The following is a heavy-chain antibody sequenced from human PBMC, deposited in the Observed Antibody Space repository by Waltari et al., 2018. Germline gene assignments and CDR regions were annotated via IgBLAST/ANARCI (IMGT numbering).Heavy chain of an antibody. CDR1: GFTFDDYA. V-gene: IGHV3-43D*04. J-gene: IGHJ4*02. CDR2: ISWDGGST. D-gene: IGHD3-22*01. Sequence: EVQLVESGGVVVQPGGSLRLSCAASGFTFDDYAMHWVRQAPGKGLEWVSLISWDGGSTYYADSVKGRFTISRDNSKNSLYLQMNSLRAEDTALYYCAKGGDSSGYYPGYWGQGTLVIVSS. CDR3: AKGGDSSGYYPGY.